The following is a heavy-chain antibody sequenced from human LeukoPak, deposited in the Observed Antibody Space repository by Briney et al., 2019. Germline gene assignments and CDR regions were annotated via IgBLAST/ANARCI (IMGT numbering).Heavy chain of an antibody. CDR1: GGSISSYY. V-gene: IGHV4-4*07. CDR2: IYTSGST. J-gene: IGHJ5*02. D-gene: IGHD3-3*01. Sequence: SETLSLTCTVSGGSISSYYWSWIRQPAGKGLEWIGRIYTSGSTNYNPSLKSRVTMSVDTSKNQFSLELSPVTAADTAVYYCARDKSYDCWSAKDGKIWFDPWGQGTLVTVSS. CDR3: ARDKSYDCWSAKDGKIWFDP.